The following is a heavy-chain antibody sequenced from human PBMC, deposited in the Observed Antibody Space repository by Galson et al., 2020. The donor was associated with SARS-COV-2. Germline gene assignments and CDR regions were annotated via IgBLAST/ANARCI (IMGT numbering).Heavy chain of an antibody. V-gene: IGHV4-59*01. D-gene: IGHD5-18*01. J-gene: IGHJ4*02. CDR3: ARMRLDTAKYCVDS. CDR1: GGSISNSY. CDR2: THYTGST. Sequence: SETLSLTCSVSGGSISNSYWSWIRQPPEKGLEWIGFTHYTGSTNYNPSLKSRVTISVDRSKGQFSLKLTSVTAADTAVYYCARMRLDTAKYCVDSWGLGTLVTVSS.